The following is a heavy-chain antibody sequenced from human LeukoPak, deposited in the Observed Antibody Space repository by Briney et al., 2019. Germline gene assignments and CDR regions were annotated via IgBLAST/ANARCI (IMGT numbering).Heavy chain of an antibody. CDR1: GFTFSSYG. J-gene: IGHJ4*02. Sequence: GGSLRLSCAASGFTFSSYGMHWVRQAPGKGLEWVAFMRYDGSNKYYADSVKGRFTISRDNSKNTLYLQMNSLKTEDTAVYYCRSITIFGVVTIDYWGLGTLVTVSS. D-gene: IGHD3-3*01. CDR3: RSITIFGVVTIDY. V-gene: IGHV3-30*02. CDR2: MRYDGSNK.